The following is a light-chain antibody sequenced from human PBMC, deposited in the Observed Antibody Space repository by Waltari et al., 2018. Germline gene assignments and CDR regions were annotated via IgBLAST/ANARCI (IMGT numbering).Light chain of an antibody. Sequence: QSALTQPASMSGSPGQSITISCTGTSTDLGTYNVVSWYQHHPGKAPKLIIYEVRKRPSGISSRLSGSMSGSTASLTISRLQAEDEAEYYCCSFAGNSYVFGTGTKVTVL. CDR1: STDLGTYNV. J-gene: IGLJ1*01. V-gene: IGLV2-23*02. CDR3: CSFAGNSYV. CDR2: EVR.